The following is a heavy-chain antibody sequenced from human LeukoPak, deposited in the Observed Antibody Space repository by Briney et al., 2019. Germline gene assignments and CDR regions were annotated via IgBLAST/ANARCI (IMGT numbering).Heavy chain of an antibody. V-gene: IGHV3-23*01. CDR3: ANENWFDP. J-gene: IGHJ5*02. Sequence: LSLTCTVSGGSISSGGYYWSWVRQAPGKGLEWVSSISGSGGSTSYADSVKGRFTISRDNSKNTLFLQMNSLRAEDTAVYYCANENWFDPWGQGTLVTVSS. CDR2: ISGSGGST. CDR1: GGSISSGGYY.